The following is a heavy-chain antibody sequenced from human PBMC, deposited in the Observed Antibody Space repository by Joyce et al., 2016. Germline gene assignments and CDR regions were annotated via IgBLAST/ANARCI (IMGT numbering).Heavy chain of an antibody. D-gene: IGHD4-17*01. J-gene: IGHJ4*02. CDR3: AKVGGYGDYGFFDS. Sequence: QVQLVQSGAEVQKPGSSVKISCKASGDTRKNIGISWVRQTPGQGLEWMGNILPALASVKFAQKLQGRVSITADEAMSTAYMELTRLTSEDTAVYYCAKVGGYGDYGFFDSWGQGTLVTVSS. CDR1: GDTRKNIG. V-gene: IGHV1-69*18. CDR2: ILPALASV.